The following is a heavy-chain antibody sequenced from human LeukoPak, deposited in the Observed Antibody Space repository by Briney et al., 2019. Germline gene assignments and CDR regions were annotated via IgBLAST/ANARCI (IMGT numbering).Heavy chain of an antibody. V-gene: IGHV3-48*03. CDR2: ISSSGSTI. J-gene: IGHJ4*02. CDR3: ARGPYGDYGQGFDY. Sequence: GGSLRLSCAASGFTFSSYEMNWVRQAPGKGLEWVSYISSSGSTIYYADSVKGRFTISRDNAKNSLYLQMNSLRAEDTAVYYCARGPYGDYGQGFDYRGQGTLVTVSS. D-gene: IGHD4-17*01. CDR1: GFTFSSYE.